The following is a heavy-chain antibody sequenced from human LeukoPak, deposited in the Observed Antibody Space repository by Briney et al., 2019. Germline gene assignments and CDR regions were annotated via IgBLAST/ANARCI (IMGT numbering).Heavy chain of an antibody. D-gene: IGHD2-15*01. CDR3: ARGSVVVAGAYYYMDV. V-gene: IGHV7-4-1*02. Sequence: ASVKVSCKASGYTFTSYAMNWVRQAPGQGLEWMGWINTNTGNPTYAQGFTGRFVFSLDTSVSTAYLQIRRLKAEDTAIYYCARGSVVVAGAYYYMDVWGKGTTVTVSS. J-gene: IGHJ6*03. CDR2: INTNTGNP. CDR1: GYTFTSYA.